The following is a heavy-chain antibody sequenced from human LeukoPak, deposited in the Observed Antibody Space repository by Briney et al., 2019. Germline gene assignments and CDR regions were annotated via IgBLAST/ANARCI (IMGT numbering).Heavy chain of an antibody. CDR1: GFTFDDYG. D-gene: IGHD3-22*01. CDR3: ARAYYYDSSGYYD. V-gene: IGHV3-20*04. CDR2: INWNGGST. J-gene: IGHJ3*01. Sequence: GGSLRLSCAASGFTFDDYGMSWVRQAPGKGLEWVSGINWNGGSTGYADFVKGRFTISRGNAKNSLYLQMNSLRAEDTALYYCARAYYYDSSGYYDWGQGTMVTVSS.